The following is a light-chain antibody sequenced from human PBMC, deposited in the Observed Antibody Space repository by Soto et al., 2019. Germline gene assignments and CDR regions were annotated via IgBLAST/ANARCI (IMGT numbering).Light chain of an antibody. V-gene: IGKV3-15*01. CDR1: QSVSSN. CDR3: QPYNNWPQT. J-gene: IGKJ1*01. CDR2: GAS. Sequence: EIVMTQSPATLSVSPGERATLSCRASQSVSSNLAWYQQKPGQAPRLLIYGASTRATGIPARFSGSGSGTEFTLTISGLQSEDFSVYYCQPYNNWPQTFGQGTKLEIK.